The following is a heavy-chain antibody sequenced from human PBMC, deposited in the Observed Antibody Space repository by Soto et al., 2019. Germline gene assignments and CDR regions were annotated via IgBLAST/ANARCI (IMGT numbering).Heavy chain of an antibody. J-gene: IGHJ6*02. V-gene: IGHV3-15*07. Sequence: GGSLRLSCAASGFTFSNAWMNRVRQAPGKGLEWVGRIKSKTDGGTTDYAAPVKGRFTISRDDSKNTLYLQMNSLKTEDTAVYYCTTDRRISGYCTNGVCYKAPYGMDVWGQGTTVTVSS. CDR2: IKSKTDGGTT. CDR3: TTDRRISGYCTNGVCYKAPYGMDV. CDR1: GFTFSNAW. D-gene: IGHD2-8*01.